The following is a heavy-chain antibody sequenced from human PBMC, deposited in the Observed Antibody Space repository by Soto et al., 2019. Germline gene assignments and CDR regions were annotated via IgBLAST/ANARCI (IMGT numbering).Heavy chain of an antibody. CDR3: ARGMGGGSAFDI. CDR2: IKQDGSEK. V-gene: IGHV3-7*01. J-gene: IGHJ3*02. D-gene: IGHD3-16*01. CDR1: GFTFSSYW. Sequence: GGSLRLSCAASGFTFSSYWMSWVRQAPGKGLEWVANIKQDGSEKYYVDSVKGRFTISRDNAKNSLCLQMNSLRAEDTAVYYGARGMGGGSAFDIWGQGTMVTVSS.